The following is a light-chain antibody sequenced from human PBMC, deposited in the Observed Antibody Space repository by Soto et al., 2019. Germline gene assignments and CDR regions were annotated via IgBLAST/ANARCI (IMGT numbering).Light chain of an antibody. J-gene: IGKJ1*01. CDR2: AAS. Sequence: DLQMTQSPSSLSASVGDSVTITCRASQIISSYLNWYQQKPGKAPKLLIYAASSLQSGVPSRFSGSGSGTDFTLTISSLQPEDFATYYCQQSYSTPLTFGRGTKVEIK. V-gene: IGKV1-39*01. CDR1: QIISSY. CDR3: QQSYSTPLT.